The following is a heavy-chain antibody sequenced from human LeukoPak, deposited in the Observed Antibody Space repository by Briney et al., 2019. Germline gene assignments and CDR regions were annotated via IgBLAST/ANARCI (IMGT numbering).Heavy chain of an antibody. CDR1: GGSISNKY. Sequence: SETLSLTCTVSGGSISNKYWSWIRQPAGKGLEWIGRIYTSGSTNYNPSLKSRVTISVDTSKNQFSLKLSSVTAADTAVYYCAREGVAGTGWFDPRGQGTLVTVSS. D-gene: IGHD6-19*01. CDR2: IYTSGST. J-gene: IGHJ5*02. V-gene: IGHV4-4*07. CDR3: AREGVAGTGWFDP.